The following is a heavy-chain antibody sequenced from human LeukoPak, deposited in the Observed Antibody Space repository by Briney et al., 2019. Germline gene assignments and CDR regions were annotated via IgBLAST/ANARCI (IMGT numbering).Heavy chain of an antibody. V-gene: IGHV1-69*13. J-gene: IGHJ4*02. CDR3: ASGYSSGCVHY. CDR2: IIPIFGTA. D-gene: IGHD6-19*01. Sequence: SVKVSCKASGGTFSSYAISWVRQAPGQGLEWMGGIIPIFGTANYAQKFQGRVTITADESTSTAYMELSSLRSGDTAVYYCASGYSSGCVHYWGQGTLVTVSS. CDR1: GGTFSSYA.